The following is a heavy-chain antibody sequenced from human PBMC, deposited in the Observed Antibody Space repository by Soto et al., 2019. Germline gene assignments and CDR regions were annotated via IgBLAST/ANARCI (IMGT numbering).Heavy chain of an antibody. CDR3: VRLEPRYVRGPPYYDIDV. CDR1: GGYFGGYY. Sequence: SQPMSLTCGGYGGYFGGYYWRWILQQPGKGLEWIGDINHSGSTNYNPSLKSRVTISVDTSKDQFSLKLSSVTAADTAVYYCVRLEPRYVRGPPYYDIDVWGKRTTVTVSS. J-gene: IGHJ6*03. D-gene: IGHD3-16*01. CDR2: INHSGST. V-gene: IGHV4-34*01.